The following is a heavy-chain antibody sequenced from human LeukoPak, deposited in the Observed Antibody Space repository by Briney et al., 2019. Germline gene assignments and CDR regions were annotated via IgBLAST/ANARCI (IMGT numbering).Heavy chain of an antibody. J-gene: IGHJ6*03. D-gene: IGHD3-3*01. CDR2: IYTSGST. CDR1: GGSISSGSYY. Sequence: SQTLSLTCTVSGGSISSGSYYWSWIRQPAGKGLEWIGRIYTSGSTNYNPSLKSRVTMSVDTSKNQFSLKLSSVTAADTAVYYCASEGILEWLSYYYYYMDVWGKGTTVTVSS. CDR3: ASEGILEWLSYYYYYMDV. V-gene: IGHV4-61*02.